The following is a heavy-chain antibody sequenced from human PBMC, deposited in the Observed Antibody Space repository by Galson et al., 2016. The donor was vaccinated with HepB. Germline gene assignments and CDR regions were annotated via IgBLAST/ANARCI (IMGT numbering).Heavy chain of an antibody. Sequence: SLRLSCAASGFTVSRNYMSWVRQVPGKGLEWVSTIYIGDDIFYADSVRGRFTISRDNSMNTVYLQMNNLRAEDTAVYYCARGSYGYGMDVWGQGTTVPVSS. CDR1: GFTVSRNY. V-gene: IGHV3-66*01. CDR3: ARGSYGYGMDV. CDR2: IYIGDDI. D-gene: IGHD3-16*01. J-gene: IGHJ6*02.